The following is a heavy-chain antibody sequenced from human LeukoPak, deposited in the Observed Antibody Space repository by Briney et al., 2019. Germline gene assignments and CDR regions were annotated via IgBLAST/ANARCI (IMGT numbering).Heavy chain of an antibody. CDR2: ISYDGSNK. Sequence: PGRSLRLSCAASGFTFSSYGMHWVRQAPGKGLEWVAVISYDGSNKYYADSVKGRFIISRDNSKNTLYLQMNSLRAEDTAVYYCARNVNYYGSGKYYYYGMDVWGQGTTVTVSS. J-gene: IGHJ6*02. CDR1: GFTFSSYG. CDR3: ARNVNYYGSGKYYYYGMDV. D-gene: IGHD3-10*01. V-gene: IGHV3-30*03.